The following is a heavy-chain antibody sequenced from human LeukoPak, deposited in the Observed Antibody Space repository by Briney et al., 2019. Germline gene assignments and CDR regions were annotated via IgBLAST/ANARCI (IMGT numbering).Heavy chain of an antibody. J-gene: IGHJ6*02. CDR2: IDHSGST. CDR3: ARGAITIFGVVIKDGTDV. D-gene: IGHD3-3*01. V-gene: IGHV4-34*01. CDR1: GGSFSGYY. Sequence: SETLSLTCAVYGGSFSGYYWSWIRQPPGKGLEWIGEIDHSGSTNYNPSLKSRVTISVDTPKNQFSLKLSSVTAADTAVYYCARGAITIFGVVIKDGTDVWGQGTTVTVSS.